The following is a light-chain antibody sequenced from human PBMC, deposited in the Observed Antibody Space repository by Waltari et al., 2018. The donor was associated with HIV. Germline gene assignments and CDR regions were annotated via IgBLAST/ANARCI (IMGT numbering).Light chain of an antibody. CDR3: SSYAGSNNFV. J-gene: IGLJ1*01. CDR2: EVT. Sequence: QSALTQPPSASGSPGQSVTISCTGTSSDVGGHNYVSWYQQHPGKAPKLMIYEVTKRPAGVPDRFSGSKSGNTASRTVSGLQAEDEADYYCSSYAGSNNFVVGTGTKVTVL. V-gene: IGLV2-8*01. CDR1: SSDVGGHNY.